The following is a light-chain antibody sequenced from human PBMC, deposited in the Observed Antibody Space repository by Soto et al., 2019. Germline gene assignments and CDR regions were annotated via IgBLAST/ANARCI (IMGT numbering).Light chain of an antibody. CDR3: CSYAGSRTYV. CDR2: EGS. CDR1: SSDVASYNL. V-gene: IGLV2-23*01. Sequence: QSVLAQPASVSGSPGQSITISCTGTSSDVASYNLVSWYQQHPGKAPKFLIYEGSKRPSGISSRFSGSKSGNTASLTISGLQPEDKADYYCCSYAGSRTYVFGTGTKVTVL. J-gene: IGLJ1*01.